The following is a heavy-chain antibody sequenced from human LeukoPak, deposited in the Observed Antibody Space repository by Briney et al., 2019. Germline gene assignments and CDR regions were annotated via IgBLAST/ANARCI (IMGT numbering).Heavy chain of an antibody. J-gene: IGHJ4*02. CDR1: GFTFSSYA. D-gene: IGHD6-13*01. CDR3: AKSRHLGIAAAGTVDY. CDR2: ISGSGGST. V-gene: IGHV3-23*01. Sequence: GGSLRLSCAASGFTFSSYAMSWVRQAPGKGLEWVSAISGSGGSTYYADSVKGRFTISRDNSKNTLYLQMNSLRAEDTAVYYCAKSRHLGIAAAGTVDYWGQGTLVTVSS.